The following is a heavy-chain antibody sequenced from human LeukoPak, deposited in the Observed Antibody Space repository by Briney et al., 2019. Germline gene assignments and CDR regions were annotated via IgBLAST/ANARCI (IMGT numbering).Heavy chain of an antibody. J-gene: IGHJ4*02. CDR2: IYRGGTT. CDR1: GFNVSRNY. CDR3: VRADRDGDPAHFDY. V-gene: IGHV3-53*01. Sequence: PGGSLRLSCAASGFNVSRNYMSWVRQAPGKGLEWVSLIYRGGTTYYADSVKGRFTISRDNSKNTLSLQMNSLRAEDTAVYYCVRADRDGDPAHFDYWGQGTLVTVSS. D-gene: IGHD4-17*01.